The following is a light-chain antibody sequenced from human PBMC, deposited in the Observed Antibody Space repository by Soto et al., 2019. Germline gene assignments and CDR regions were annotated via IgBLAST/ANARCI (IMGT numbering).Light chain of an antibody. CDR1: QGISSY. Sequence: AIRMTQSPSSFSASTGDRVTITCRASQGISSYLAWYQQKPGKAPKLLIYAASTLQSGVPSRFSGSGSGTDFTLTISCLQSEDFATYYCQQYYSYPQTFG. V-gene: IGKV1-8*01. J-gene: IGKJ3*01. CDR3: QQYYSYPQT. CDR2: AAS.